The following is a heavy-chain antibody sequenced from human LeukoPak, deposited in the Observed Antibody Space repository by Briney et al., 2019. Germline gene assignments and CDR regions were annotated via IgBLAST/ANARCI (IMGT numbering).Heavy chain of an antibody. CDR2: IYYSGST. J-gene: IGHJ3*02. D-gene: IGHD4-17*01. Sequence: SEALSLTCTVSGGSISSYYWSWIRQPPGKGLEWIGYIYYSGSTNYNPSLKSRVTISVDTSKNHFSLKLSSVTAADTALYYCATSYGDYDSVDSFDIWGQGTMVTVSS. CDR3: ATSYGDYDSVDSFDI. CDR1: GGSISSYY. V-gene: IGHV4-59*08.